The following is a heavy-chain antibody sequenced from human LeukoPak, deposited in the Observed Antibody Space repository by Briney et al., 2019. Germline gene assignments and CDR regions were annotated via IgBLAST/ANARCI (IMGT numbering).Heavy chain of an antibody. CDR2: INGDSSST. J-gene: IGHJ4*02. CDR1: GFTFSVYS. D-gene: IGHD6-13*01. Sequence: GGSLRLSCAASGFTFSVYSLNWVRQAPGKELEWVSSINGDSSSTYYADSVKGRFTISRDNSKNTLYLQMNSLRAEDTAVYYCARDGAASDYWGQGTLVTVPS. CDR3: ARDGAASDY. V-gene: IGHV3-21*04.